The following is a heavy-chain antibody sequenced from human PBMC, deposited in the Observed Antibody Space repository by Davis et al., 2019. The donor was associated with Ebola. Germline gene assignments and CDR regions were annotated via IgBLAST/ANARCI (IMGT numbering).Heavy chain of an antibody. CDR2: INSDGSST. Sequence: HTGGSLRLSCAASGFTFSSYWMHWVCQAPGKGLVWVSRINSDGSSTSYADSVKGRLTISRDNAKNTLYLQMNSLRAEDTAVYYCARVRSGSYWRYFDYWGQGTLVTVSS. D-gene: IGHD1-26*01. CDR1: GFTFSSYW. CDR3: ARVRSGSYWRYFDY. J-gene: IGHJ4*02. V-gene: IGHV3-74*01.